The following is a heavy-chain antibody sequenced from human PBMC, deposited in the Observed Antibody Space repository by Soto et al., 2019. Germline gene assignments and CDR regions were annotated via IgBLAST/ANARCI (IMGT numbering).Heavy chain of an antibody. Sequence: SETLSLTCAVYGGSFSGYYWSWIRQPPGKGLEWIGEINPSGSTNYNPSLKSRVTITVDTSKKQFSLQLNSVTAADTAVYYCARCMLEGVPPSMGGHRFDPWGQGTLVTVSS. J-gene: IGHJ5*02. D-gene: IGHD2-2*01. CDR2: INPSGST. V-gene: IGHV4-34*01. CDR1: GGSFSGYY. CDR3: ARCMLEGVPPSMGGHRFDP.